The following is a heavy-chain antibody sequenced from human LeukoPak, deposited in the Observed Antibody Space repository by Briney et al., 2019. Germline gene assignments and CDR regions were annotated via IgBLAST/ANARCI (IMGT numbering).Heavy chain of an antibody. J-gene: IGHJ4*02. Sequence: GGSLRLSCAASGFTFSDYYMSWIRQAPGKGLEWVSYISSSGSTIYYADPVKGRFTISRDNAKNSLYLQMNSLRAEDTAVYYCARAWYSSSWFLDYWGQGTLVTVSS. CDR1: GFTFSDYY. CDR3: ARAWYSSSWFLDY. CDR2: ISSSGSTI. V-gene: IGHV3-11*04. D-gene: IGHD6-13*01.